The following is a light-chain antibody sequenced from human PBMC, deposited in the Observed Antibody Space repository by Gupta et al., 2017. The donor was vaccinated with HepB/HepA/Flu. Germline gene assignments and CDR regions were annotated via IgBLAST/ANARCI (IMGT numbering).Light chain of an antibody. Sequence: DIQMTQSPSSLSASVGDRVTITCRASQSISSYLNWYQQKPGKAPKLLIYAASSLQSGVPSRFSGSGSATDFTLTISRLQPEDFATYYCQQSYSTLRTFGQGTKVEIK. CDR2: AAS. J-gene: IGKJ1*01. CDR3: QQSYSTLRT. CDR1: QSISSY. V-gene: IGKV1-39*01.